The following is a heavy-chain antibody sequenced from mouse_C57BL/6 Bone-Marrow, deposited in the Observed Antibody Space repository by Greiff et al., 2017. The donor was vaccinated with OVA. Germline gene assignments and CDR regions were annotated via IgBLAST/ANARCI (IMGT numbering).Heavy chain of an antibody. D-gene: IGHD3-2*02. CDR1: GYTFTSYW. Sequence: QVQLQQPGAELVKPGASVTLSCKASGYTFTSYWMHWVKQRPGQGLEWIGMIHPNSGSTNYNEKFKSKATLTVDKSSSTAYMQLSSLTSEDSAVYYCARRPDSSGSHFDYWGQGTTLTVSS. CDR3: ARRPDSSGSHFDY. CDR2: IHPNSGST. J-gene: IGHJ2*01. V-gene: IGHV1-64*01.